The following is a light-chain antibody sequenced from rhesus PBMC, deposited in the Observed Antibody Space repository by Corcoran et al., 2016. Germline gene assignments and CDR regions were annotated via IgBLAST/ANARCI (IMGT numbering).Light chain of an antibody. CDR2: KAS. Sequence: DIQMTQSPSSLSASVGDTVTITCRASQGISSWLAWYQQKPGKGPNLLIYKASNLQSGVPSRFSGSGSGTDCTLTISSLQSEDFAIYYCQQYSSRPYSFGQGTKVEIK. V-gene: IGKV1-22*01. CDR3: QQYSSRPYS. J-gene: IGKJ2*01. CDR1: QGISSW.